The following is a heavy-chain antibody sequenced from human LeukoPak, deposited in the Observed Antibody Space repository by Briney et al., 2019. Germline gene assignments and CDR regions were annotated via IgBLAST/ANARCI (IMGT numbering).Heavy chain of an antibody. D-gene: IGHD6-19*01. CDR3: ARVFSSGWYYFDY. J-gene: IGHJ4*02. V-gene: IGHV4-34*01. CDR1: GGSFSGYY. Sequence: SETLSLTCALYGGSFSGYYGSWIRQPAGKGRGWIGEINHSVSTNYNPSLKSRVTISVDTSKHQFSRKLSSVAAADTAVYYCARVFSSGWYYFDYWGQGTLVTVSS. CDR2: INHSVST.